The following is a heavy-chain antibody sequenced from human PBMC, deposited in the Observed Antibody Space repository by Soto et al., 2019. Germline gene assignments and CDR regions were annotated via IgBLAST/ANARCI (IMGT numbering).Heavy chain of an antibody. J-gene: IGHJ4*02. CDR2: ISSTTNYI. CDR1: GFTFTRYS. V-gene: IGHV3-21*06. CDR3: ARESEDFTSNFDY. Sequence: GGSLRLSWAASGFTFTRYSTNWVRQAPGKGLEWVSSISSTTNYIYYGDSMKGRFTISRDNDKNSLYLEMNSLRAEDTAVYYCARESEDFTSNFDYWGQGTLVTVSS.